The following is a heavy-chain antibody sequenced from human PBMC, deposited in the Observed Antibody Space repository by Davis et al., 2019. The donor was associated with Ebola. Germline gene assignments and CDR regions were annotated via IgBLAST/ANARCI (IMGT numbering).Heavy chain of an antibody. CDR1: GNTISTYT. CDR2: IIPLFGTT. Sequence: AASVKVSCKASGNTISTYTIDWVRQAPGQGLEWMGGIIPLFGTTNYAQKFRGRFMITADKSTWIAYMWLNSLTSEDTAVYYCARGPSVATAHYFDYWGQGTLVTVSS. J-gene: IGHJ4*02. D-gene: IGHD2-21*02. CDR3: ARGPSVATAHYFDY. V-gene: IGHV1-69*06.